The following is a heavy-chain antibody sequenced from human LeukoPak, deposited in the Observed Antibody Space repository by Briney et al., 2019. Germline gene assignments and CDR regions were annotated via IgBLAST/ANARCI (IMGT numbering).Heavy chain of an antibody. CDR1: GYTFTGYA. V-gene: IGHV1-2*06. CDR3: ARQGQQLDFDY. D-gene: IGHD6-13*01. CDR2: IKPSSGGT. Sequence: GGSVKVSCEASGYTFTGYAMHWVRQAPGQGPEWMGRIKPSSGGTNYAPNFQGGVTMTRDTSNSTPYLELKRLNSVGTAVYYCARQGQQLDFDYWGQRTLVSVSS. J-gene: IGHJ4*02.